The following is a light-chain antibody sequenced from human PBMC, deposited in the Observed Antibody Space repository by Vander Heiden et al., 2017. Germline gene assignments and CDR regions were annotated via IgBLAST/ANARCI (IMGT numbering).Light chain of an antibody. CDR3: QQYDALIT. V-gene: IGKV1-33*01. CDR1: QDISNY. J-gene: IGKJ5*01. CDR2: DAT. Sequence: DIQMTQSPSSLSASVGDRITITCQASQDISNYLNWYQQKPGKAPKLLIYDATSLQTGVPSRFSGSGSGTDFTFTISSLQPEDIATYYCQQYDALITSGQGTRLEIK.